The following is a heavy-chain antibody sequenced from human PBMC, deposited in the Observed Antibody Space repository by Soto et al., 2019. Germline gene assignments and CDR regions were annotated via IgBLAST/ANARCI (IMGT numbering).Heavy chain of an antibody. CDR2: ISYDGSNK. CDR1: GFTFSSYG. CDR3: AKDREMIVVVTPSFDY. D-gene: IGHD3-22*01. Sequence: QVQLVESGGGVVQPGRSLRLSCAASGFTFSSYGMHWVRQAPGKGLEWVAVISYDGSNKYYADSVKGRFTISRDNSKNSLYIKINILGAEDPAVYYCAKDREMIVVVTPSFDYWAQGPLVTVSS. V-gene: IGHV3-30*18. J-gene: IGHJ4*02.